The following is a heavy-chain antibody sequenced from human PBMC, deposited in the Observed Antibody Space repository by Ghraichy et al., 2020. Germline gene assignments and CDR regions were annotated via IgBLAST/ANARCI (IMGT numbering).Heavy chain of an antibody. J-gene: IGHJ4*02. D-gene: IGHD2-2*01. CDR2: INHGGRT. V-gene: IGHV4-34*01. CDR1: GGPFSGSY. Sequence: SETLSLTCAVYGGPFSGSYWTWIRQPPGKGLEWIGEINHGGRTNYYPSLKSRVTISVDTSKQQFSLNLTSVTAADTAVYYCARSRFEVPVAVGDLDYWDQGTLVAVS. CDR3: ARSRFEVPVAVGDLDY.